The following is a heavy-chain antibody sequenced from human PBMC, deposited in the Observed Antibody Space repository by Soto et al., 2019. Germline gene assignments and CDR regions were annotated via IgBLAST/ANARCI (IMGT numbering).Heavy chain of an antibody. CDR3: ARHLGPTGPNF. J-gene: IGHJ4*02. Sequence: QLQLQESGPGLVKPSETLSLTCAVSGASISSSTYHWGWIRQPPGKGLEWVASIYYTGNTYYSPSLKSRVTISMDTSKTHFSLKLSSVAAADTAVYYCARHLGPTGPNFWGQGTLVTVSS. CDR1: GASISSSTYH. D-gene: IGHD1-26*01. CDR2: IYYTGNT. V-gene: IGHV4-39*01.